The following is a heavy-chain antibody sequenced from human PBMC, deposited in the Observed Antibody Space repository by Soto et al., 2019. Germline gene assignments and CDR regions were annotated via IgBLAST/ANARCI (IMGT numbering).Heavy chain of an antibody. CDR1: GFTFSSYA. J-gene: IGHJ4*02. D-gene: IGHD2-2*01. V-gene: IGHV3-23*01. CDR2: ISGSGGST. Sequence: GGSLRLSCAASGFTFSSYAMSWVRQAPGKGLEWVSAISGSGGSTYYADSVKGRFTISRDNSKNTLYLQMNSLRAEDTAVYYCAKVGEAPARLVVPAAIPTYYFDYWGQGTLVNVSS. CDR3: AKVGEAPARLVVPAAIPTYYFDY.